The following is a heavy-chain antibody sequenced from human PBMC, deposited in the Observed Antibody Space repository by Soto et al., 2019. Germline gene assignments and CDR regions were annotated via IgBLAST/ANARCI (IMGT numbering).Heavy chain of an antibody. D-gene: IGHD2-21*02. V-gene: IGHV3-33*01. J-gene: IGHJ4*02. CDR1: GFTFSSYG. CDR3: ARTPCGGDCYFDY. CDR2: IWYDGSNK. Sequence: GGSLRLSCAASGFTFSSYGMHWVRQAPGKGLEWVAVIWYDGSNKYYADSVKGRFTISRDNSKNTLYLQMNSLRDEDTAVYYCARTPCGGDCYFDYWGQGTLVTVSS.